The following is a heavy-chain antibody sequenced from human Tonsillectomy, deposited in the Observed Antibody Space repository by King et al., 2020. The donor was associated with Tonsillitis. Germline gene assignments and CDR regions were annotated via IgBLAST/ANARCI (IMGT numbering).Heavy chain of an antibody. D-gene: IGHD3-22*01. J-gene: IGHJ4*02. Sequence: VQLVESGAEVKKPGASVKVSCKASGYTFSSYGISWVRQAPGHGLEWMGWISTYNGKTIYSQNLQGRCTMTTDTSTSTAYMELRSLRSDDTAVYYCASDEDSSGPIFDYWGQGTLVTVSS. V-gene: IGHV1-18*01. CDR3: ASDEDSSGPIFDY. CDR2: ISTYNGKT. CDR1: GYTFSSYG.